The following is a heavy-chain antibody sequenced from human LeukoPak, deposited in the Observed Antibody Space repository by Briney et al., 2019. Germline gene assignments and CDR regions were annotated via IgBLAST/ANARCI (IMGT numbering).Heavy chain of an antibody. CDR2: ISYDGSNK. D-gene: IGHD7-27*01. J-gene: IGHJ4*02. Sequence: GGSLRLSCAASGFTFSSYAMHWVRQAPGKGLEWVAVISYDGSNKYYADSVKGRFTISRDNSKNTLYLQMNSLRAEDTAVYYCARGGANWGWQFFDNWGQGSLVTVSS. CDR1: GFTFSSYA. V-gene: IGHV3-30*01. CDR3: ARGGANWGWQFFDN.